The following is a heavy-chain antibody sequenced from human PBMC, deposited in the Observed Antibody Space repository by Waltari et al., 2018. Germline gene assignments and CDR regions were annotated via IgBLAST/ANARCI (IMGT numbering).Heavy chain of an antibody. CDR1: GFTLSSYW. CDR3: ARKYSSGWTVLNY. J-gene: IGHJ4*02. Sequence: EVQLVESGGGLVQPGGSLRLSCAASGFTLSSYWMTWVRQAPGKGLEWVANIKEDGSEIRYVDSVKGRFTISRDNAKNSLYLQMDSLRVEDTAVYYCARKYSSGWTVLNYWGQGTLVTVSS. D-gene: IGHD6-19*01. CDR2: IKEDGSEI. V-gene: IGHV3-7*03.